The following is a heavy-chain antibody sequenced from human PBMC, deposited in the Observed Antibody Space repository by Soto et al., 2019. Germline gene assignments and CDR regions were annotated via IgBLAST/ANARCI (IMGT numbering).Heavy chain of an antibody. CDR1: GYTFTSYD. Sequence: ASVKVSCKASGYTFTSYDINWVRQATGLGLEWMGWMNPNSGNTGYAQNFQGRVTMTRDTSINTAYMELSSLRSEDTAVYLCAREAVAGIFDYWGQGTLVT. CDR3: AREAVAGIFDY. CDR2: MNPNSGNT. V-gene: IGHV1-8*01. J-gene: IGHJ4*02. D-gene: IGHD6-19*01.